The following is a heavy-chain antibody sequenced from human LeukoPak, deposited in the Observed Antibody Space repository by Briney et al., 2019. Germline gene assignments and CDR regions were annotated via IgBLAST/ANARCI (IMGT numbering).Heavy chain of an antibody. CDR1: GGTFSSYA. CDR2: IIPIFGTA. Sequence: GASVKVSCKASGGTFSSYAISWVRQAPGQGLEWMGGIIPIFGTANYAQKFQGRVTITADESTSTAYMELSSLRSEDTAVYYCATHLDYSNLPLNYYYYMDVWGKGTTVTVSS. V-gene: IGHV1-69*13. J-gene: IGHJ6*03. CDR3: ATHLDYSNLPLNYYYYMDV. D-gene: IGHD4-11*01.